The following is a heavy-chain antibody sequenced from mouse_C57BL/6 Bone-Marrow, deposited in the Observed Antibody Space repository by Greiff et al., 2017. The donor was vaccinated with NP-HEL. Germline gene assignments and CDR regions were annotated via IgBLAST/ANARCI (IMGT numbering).Heavy chain of an antibody. CDR1: GYAFSSYW. Sequence: QVQLKESGAELVKPGASVKISCKASGYAFSSYWMNWVKQRPGKGLEWIGQIYPGDGDTNYNGKFKGKATLTADKSSSTAYMQLSSLTSEDSAVYFCARKDYGSSYVYFDVWGTGTTVTVSS. CDR2: IYPGDGDT. D-gene: IGHD1-1*01. J-gene: IGHJ1*03. CDR3: ARKDYGSSYVYFDV. V-gene: IGHV1-80*01.